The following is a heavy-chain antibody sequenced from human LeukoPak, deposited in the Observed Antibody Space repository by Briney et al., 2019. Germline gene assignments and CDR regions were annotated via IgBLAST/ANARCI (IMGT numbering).Heavy chain of an antibody. CDR2: ISAYNGNT. D-gene: IGHD3-3*01. J-gene: IGHJ5*02. Sequence: ASVKVSCKASGYTFTSYGISWVRQAPGQGLEWMGWISAYNGNTNYAQKLQGRVTMTTDTSTSTAYMELRSLRSDDTAVYYCARVSEWLLDNWFDPWGQGTLVTVSS. CDR3: ARVSEWLLDNWFDP. V-gene: IGHV1-18*01. CDR1: GYTFTSYG.